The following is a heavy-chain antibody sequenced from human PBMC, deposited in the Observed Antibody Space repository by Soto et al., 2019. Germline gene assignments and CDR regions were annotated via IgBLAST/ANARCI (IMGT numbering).Heavy chain of an antibody. D-gene: IGHD2-2*01. Sequence: PSETLSLTCTVSNGSISSYYWSWIRQPPGKGLEWIGSIYYSGSTNYSPSLERRVTLSVDTSMNQFSLRLTSVTAADTAVYYCVCGAIVVVPAAMTAVAGSFDYWGQGTLVTVSS. CDR2: IYYSGST. V-gene: IGHV4-59*01. J-gene: IGHJ4*02. CDR3: VCGAIVVVPAAMTAVAGSFDY. CDR1: NGSISSYY.